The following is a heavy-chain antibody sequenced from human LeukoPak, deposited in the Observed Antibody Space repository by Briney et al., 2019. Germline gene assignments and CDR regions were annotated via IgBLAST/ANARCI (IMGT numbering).Heavy chain of an antibody. D-gene: IGHD6-6*01. J-gene: IGHJ4*02. CDR1: GYTFTSYD. CDR3: ARENSGSSSSLDY. Sequence: ASVKVPCKASGYTFTSYDINWVRQATGQGLEWMGWMNPNSGNTGYAQKFQGRVTITRNTSISTAYMELSSLRSEDTAVYYCARENSGSSSSLDYWGQGTLVTVSS. CDR2: MNPNSGNT. V-gene: IGHV1-8*03.